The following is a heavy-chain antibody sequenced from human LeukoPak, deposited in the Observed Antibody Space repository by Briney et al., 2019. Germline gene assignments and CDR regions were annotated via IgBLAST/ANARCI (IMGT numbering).Heavy chain of an antibody. CDR1: GYTFSTYA. CDR3: ARGPYLAIDY. J-gene: IGHJ4*02. Sequence: GGSLRLSCAASGYTFSTYAMNWVRQAPGKGLEWVSQIGTSGSTIYYADSVKGRFTISRDNAKNSLYLQMNSLRAEDTAVYYCARGPYLAIDYWGQGTLVAVSS. V-gene: IGHV3-48*03. D-gene: IGHD5-12*01. CDR2: IGTSGSTI.